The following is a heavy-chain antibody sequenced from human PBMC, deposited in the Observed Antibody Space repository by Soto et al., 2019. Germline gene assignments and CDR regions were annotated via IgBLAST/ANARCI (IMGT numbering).Heavy chain of an antibody. V-gene: IGHV4-39*02. CDR1: GGSISSSSYY. CDR2: IYYSGST. D-gene: IGHD3-22*01. CDR3: ARELTSEYYYDSSGSGGAFDI. J-gene: IGHJ3*02. Sequence: QLQLQESGPGLVKPSETLSLTCTVSGGSISSSSYYWGWIRQPPGKGLEWIGSIYYSGSTYYNPYIKSRVTISVDTSKNSFSLKLSAVTGADTAVYYCARELTSEYYYDSSGSGGAFDIWGQGTMVTVSS.